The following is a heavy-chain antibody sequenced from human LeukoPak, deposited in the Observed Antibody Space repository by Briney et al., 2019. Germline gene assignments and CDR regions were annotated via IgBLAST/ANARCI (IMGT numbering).Heavy chain of an antibody. CDR3: AREAYDGISRPFDY. V-gene: IGHV4-4*07. J-gene: IGHJ4*02. D-gene: IGHD4-23*01. CDR1: GGSISSYY. Sequence: PSETLSLTCTVSGGSISSYYWNWIRQPAGKGLEWIGRISASGSTYYNPSLKSRVTMSVDTSQNQFSLKLSSMTAADTAVYYCAREAYDGISRPFDYWGQGTLVTVSS. CDR2: ISASGST.